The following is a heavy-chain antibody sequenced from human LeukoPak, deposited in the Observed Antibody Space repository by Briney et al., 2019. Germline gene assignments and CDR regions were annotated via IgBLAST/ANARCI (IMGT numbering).Heavy chain of an antibody. D-gene: IGHD6-13*01. Sequence: ASVKVSCKASGYTFTTYYMHWVRQAPGQGLEWMGRINPTSGTTNYAQNLQGRVTITRDTSMSTAYLELSRLRSDDTAVYYCAKEGQQLANWFDPWGQGTLVTVSS. CDR3: AKEGQQLANWFDP. V-gene: IGHV1-2*06. CDR1: GYTFTTYY. J-gene: IGHJ5*01. CDR2: INPTSGTT.